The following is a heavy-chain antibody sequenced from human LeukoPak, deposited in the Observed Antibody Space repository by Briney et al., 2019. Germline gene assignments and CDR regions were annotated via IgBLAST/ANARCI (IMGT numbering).Heavy chain of an antibody. J-gene: IGHJ4*02. Sequence: KPSETLSLTCSVSSGSMTDSCWRWFRQAPGKGFEWLGFIYPDGRIEYSPSLRSRVTFSVATSKLEATVRLSSVTASDTAVYYCTREGYDRSGYFLDFWGQGTLVTVSS. CDR1: SGSMTDSC. CDR2: IYPDGRI. D-gene: IGHD3-22*01. V-gene: IGHV4-59*12. CDR3: TREGYDRSGYFLDF.